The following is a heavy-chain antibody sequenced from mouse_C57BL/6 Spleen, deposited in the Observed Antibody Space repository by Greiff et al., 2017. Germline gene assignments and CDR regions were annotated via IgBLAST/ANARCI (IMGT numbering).Heavy chain of an antibody. CDR1: GYTFTSYW. V-gene: IGHV1-52*01. CDR3: ARWDWYFDV. J-gene: IGHJ1*03. Sequence: QVQLKQSGAELVRPGSSVKLSCKASGYTFTSYWMHWVKQRPIQGLEWIGNIDPSDSETHYNQKFKDKATLTVDKSSSTAYMQLSSLTSDASAVYYCARWDWYFDVWGTGTTVTVSS. CDR2: IDPSDSET.